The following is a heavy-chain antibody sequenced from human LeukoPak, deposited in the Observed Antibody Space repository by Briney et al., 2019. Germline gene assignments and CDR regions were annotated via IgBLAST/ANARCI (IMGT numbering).Heavy chain of an antibody. CDR2: IYYSGST. Sequence: SETLSLTXTVSGGSIGSYYWSWIRQAPGKGLEWLGYIYYSGSTNYNPSLKSRVTISVDTSKNQFFLKLSSVTAADTAVYYCAGKEWELHPFDYWGQGTLVTVSS. V-gene: IGHV4-59*01. D-gene: IGHD1-26*01. CDR1: GGSIGSYY. CDR3: AGKEWELHPFDY. J-gene: IGHJ4*02.